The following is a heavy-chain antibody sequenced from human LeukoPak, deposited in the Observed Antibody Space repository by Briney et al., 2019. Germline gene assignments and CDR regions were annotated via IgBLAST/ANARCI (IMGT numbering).Heavy chain of an antibody. J-gene: IGHJ4*02. CDR3: ARTRVKMEAREFDY. CDR1: GYTFSGYY. CDR2: INPNSGGT. Sequence: ASVKVSCKASGYTFSGYYMHWVRQAPGQGLEWMGGINPNSGGTNYAQKFQGRVTMTRDTSISTAYMELSRLRSDDTAVYYCARTRVKMEAREFDYWGQGTLVTVSS. V-gene: IGHV1-2*02. D-gene: IGHD5-24*01.